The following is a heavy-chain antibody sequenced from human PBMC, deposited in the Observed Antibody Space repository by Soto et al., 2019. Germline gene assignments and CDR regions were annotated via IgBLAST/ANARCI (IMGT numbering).Heavy chain of an antibody. D-gene: IGHD3-3*01. J-gene: IGHJ6*02. V-gene: IGHV1-3*01. CDR1: EYTFTSYA. CDR2: INAGNGNT. CDR3: ARGGLGFLEWVFRATEYYFCMDG. Sequence: ASVKVACKASEYTFTSYAMHWVRQAPGQSLEWMGWINAGNGNTKYSQKFQGRVTITRDTSASTAYMELSRLRSDDTAVYYCARGGLGFLEWVFRATEYYFCMDGWGQGTTFTVSS.